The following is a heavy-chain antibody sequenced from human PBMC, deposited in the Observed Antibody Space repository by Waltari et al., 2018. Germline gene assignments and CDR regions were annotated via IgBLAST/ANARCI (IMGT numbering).Heavy chain of an antibody. D-gene: IGHD1-26*01. CDR2: IYTSGST. CDR1: GGSISSYY. Sequence: QVQLQESGPGLVKPSETLSLTCTVSGGSISSYYWSWIRQPAGKGLEWIGRIYTSGSTNYNPSLKSRVTMSVDTSKNQFSLKLSSVTAADTAVYYCARSTWELRVNAFDIWGQGTMVTVSS. J-gene: IGHJ3*02. CDR3: ARSTWELRVNAFDI. V-gene: IGHV4-4*07.